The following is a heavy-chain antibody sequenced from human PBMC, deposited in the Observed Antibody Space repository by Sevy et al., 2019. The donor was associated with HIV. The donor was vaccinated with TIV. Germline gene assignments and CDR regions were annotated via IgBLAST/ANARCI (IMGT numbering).Heavy chain of an antibody. CDR1: GSRFNGHG. J-gene: IGHJ3*02. CDR3: ARDYEVNNWRVVGAFDM. CDR2: ISHEGENK. Sequence: GGSLRLSCVAPGSRFNGHGIHWVPQAPAKGRQGWAGISHEGENKNYADSVKGRFSTSGDQSKNTVFLQMNTLTTEDTAVYYCARDYEVNNWRVVGAFDMWGLGTMVTVSS. V-gene: IGHV3-30*14. D-gene: IGHD3-3*01.